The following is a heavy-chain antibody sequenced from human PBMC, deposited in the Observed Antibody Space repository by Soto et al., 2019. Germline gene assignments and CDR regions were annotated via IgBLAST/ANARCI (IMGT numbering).Heavy chain of an antibody. CDR2: IYYSGNT. Sequence: QLQLQESGPGLVKPSETLSLTCTVSGGSISTSSYYWGWIRQPPGKGLEWIGSIYYSGNTYYKPSLESRVSISIDTSKNQFSLKLNSVTAADTAVYYCARQTFVATIPDAFDIWGQGTMVTVSS. V-gene: IGHV4-39*01. D-gene: IGHD5-12*01. J-gene: IGHJ3*02. CDR3: ARQTFVATIPDAFDI. CDR1: GGSISTSSYY.